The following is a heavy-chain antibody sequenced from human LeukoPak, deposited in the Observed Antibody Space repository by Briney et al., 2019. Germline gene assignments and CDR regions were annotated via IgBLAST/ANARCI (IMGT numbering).Heavy chain of an antibody. J-gene: IGHJ6*03. D-gene: IGHD6-19*01. V-gene: IGHV1-2*02. CDR1: GYTFTSYD. CDR2: INPNSGGT. CDR3: AREGGYSSGWYYYYYYMDV. Sequence: ASVKVSCKASGYTFTSYDINWVRQATGQGLEWMGWINPNSGGTNYAQKFQGRVTMTRDTSISTAYMELSRLRSDDTAVYYCAREGGYSSGWYYYYYYMDVWGKGTTVTISS.